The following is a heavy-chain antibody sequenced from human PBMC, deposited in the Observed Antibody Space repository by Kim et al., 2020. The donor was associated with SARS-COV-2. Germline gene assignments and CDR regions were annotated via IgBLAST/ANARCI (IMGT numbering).Heavy chain of an antibody. CDR2: ISYDGSNK. CDR3: AKDKGLRYRRGYFDY. V-gene: IGHV3-30*18. CDR1: GFTFSSYG. J-gene: IGHJ4*02. D-gene: IGHD3-9*01. Sequence: GGSLRLSCAASGFTFSSYGMHWVRQAPGKGLEWVAVISYDGSNKYYADSVKGRFTISRDNSKNTLYLQMNSLRAEDTAVYYCAKDKGLRYRRGYFDYWGQGTLVTVSS.